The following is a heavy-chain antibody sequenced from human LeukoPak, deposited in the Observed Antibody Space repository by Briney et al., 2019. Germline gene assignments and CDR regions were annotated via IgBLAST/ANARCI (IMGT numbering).Heavy chain of an antibody. CDR1: GFTLNIYW. D-gene: IGHD5-24*01. Sequence: PGESLRLSCAASGFTLNIYWMGWVRQAPGKGLEWVANINQDGSEKYYVDSVKGRFTISRDNAMNSLYLQMNSLRGEDTAVYYRARRDGYNTFYFDYWGQGTLVTVSS. V-gene: IGHV3-7*01. CDR3: ARRDGYNTFYFDY. CDR2: INQDGSEK. J-gene: IGHJ4*02.